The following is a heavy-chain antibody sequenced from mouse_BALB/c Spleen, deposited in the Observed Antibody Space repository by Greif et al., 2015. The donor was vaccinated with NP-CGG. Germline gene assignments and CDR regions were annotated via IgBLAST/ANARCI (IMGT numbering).Heavy chain of an antibody. Sequence: VQLVESGAELAKPGASVKMSCKASGYTFTSYWMHWVKQRPGQGLEWIGYINPSTGYTEYNQKFKDKATLTADKSSSTAYMQLSSLTSDDSAVYYCARAAFFYDGYVDYARDYWGQRTSVTGSS. J-gene: IGHJ4*01. V-gene: IGHV1-7*01. D-gene: IGHD2-3*01. CDR1: GYTFTSYW. CDR2: INPSTGYT. CDR3: ARAAFFYDGYVDYARDY.